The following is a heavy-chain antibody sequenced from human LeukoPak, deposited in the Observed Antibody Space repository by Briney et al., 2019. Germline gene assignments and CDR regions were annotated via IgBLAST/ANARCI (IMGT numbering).Heavy chain of an antibody. V-gene: IGHV3-7*01. D-gene: IGHD3-22*01. CDR1: KFIFSNYW. CDR3: ARGGYSPDY. Sequence: GGSLRLSCAASKFIFSNYWMSWVRQAPGKGLEWVAYIKKTGSETYYVDSVKGRFTITRDNVKNSLYLQMNSLRAEDTALYYCARGGYSPDYWGQGTLVTVSS. CDR2: IKKTGSET. J-gene: IGHJ4*02.